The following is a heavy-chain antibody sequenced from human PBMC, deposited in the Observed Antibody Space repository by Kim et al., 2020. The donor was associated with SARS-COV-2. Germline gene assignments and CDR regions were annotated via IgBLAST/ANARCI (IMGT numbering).Heavy chain of an antibody. J-gene: IGHJ6*02. D-gene: IGHD3-3*01. CDR3: AGSGMDV. Sequence: TRSISTNNAQNFQGKVTITRDTTTSTVYMVLSSLRSEDTAVYYCAGSGMDVWGQGTTVTVSS. CDR2: TRSIST. V-gene: IGHV1-46*01.